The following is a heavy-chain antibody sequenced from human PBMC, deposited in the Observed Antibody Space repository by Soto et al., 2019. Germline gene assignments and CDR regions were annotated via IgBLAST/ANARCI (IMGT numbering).Heavy chain of an antibody. J-gene: IGHJ6*02. D-gene: IGHD2-15*01. CDR3: ARDGSPKDVLVPVEGMDV. Sequence: PGAPLKISCAVSGFTLRSYSMSRVRQAPGKGLEWISFISSTGATIYYADSVKGRFSVSRDIATNSLYLQMNGLRDEDTAVYYCARDGSPKDVLVPVEGMDVWGQGTTVTVSS. CDR2: ISSTGATI. CDR1: GFTLRSYS. V-gene: IGHV3-48*02.